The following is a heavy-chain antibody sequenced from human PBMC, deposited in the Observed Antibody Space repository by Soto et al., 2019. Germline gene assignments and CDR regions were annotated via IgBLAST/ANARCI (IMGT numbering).Heavy chain of an antibody. D-gene: IGHD5-18*01. V-gene: IGHV4-34*01. J-gene: IGHJ4*02. CDR2: INHSGST. CDR3: ARGGQSYGPQFDY. Sequence: PSETLSLTCAVYGVSFSGYYWSWIRQPPGKGLEWIGEINHSGSTNYNPSLKSRVTISVDTSKNQFSLKLSSVTAADTAVYYCARGGQSYGPQFDYWGQGTLVTVSS. CDR1: GVSFSGYY.